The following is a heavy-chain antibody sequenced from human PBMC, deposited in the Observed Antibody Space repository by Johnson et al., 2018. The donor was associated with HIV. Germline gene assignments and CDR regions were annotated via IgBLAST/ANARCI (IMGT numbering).Heavy chain of an antibody. V-gene: IGHV3-30*18. J-gene: IGHJ3*02. CDR2: ISYDGSNK. Sequence: QVQVVESGGGVVQPGRSLRLSCAASGFTFSSYDMHWVRQAPGKGLEWVAVISYDGSNKYYADSVKGRFTISRDNSKNTLYLQMNSLRAEDTAVYYCAKGNGDRSAFDIWGQGTMVTVSS. D-gene: IGHD4-17*01. CDR3: AKGNGDRSAFDI. CDR1: GFTFSSYD.